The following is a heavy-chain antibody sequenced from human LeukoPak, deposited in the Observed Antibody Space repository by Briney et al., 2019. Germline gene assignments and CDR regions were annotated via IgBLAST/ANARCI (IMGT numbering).Heavy chain of an antibody. J-gene: IGHJ4*02. V-gene: IGHV3-23*01. CDR2: ISGSGGST. CDR1: GFTFSSYA. D-gene: IGHD3-22*01. CDR3: AKDLARHTYYYDSLDY. Sequence: GGSLRLSCAASGFTFSSYAMSWVRQAPGKGLEWVSAISGSGGSTYYADSVKGRFTISSDNSKNTLYLQMNSLRAEDTAVYYCAKDLARHTYYYDSLDYWGQGTLVTVSS.